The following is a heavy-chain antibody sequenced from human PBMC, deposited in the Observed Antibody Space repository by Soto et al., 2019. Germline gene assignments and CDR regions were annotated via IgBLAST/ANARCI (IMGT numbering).Heavy chain of an antibody. J-gene: IGHJ4*02. D-gene: IGHD3-22*01. CDR3: VSDYDSGGYIRY. CDR1: GGSISTADYY. V-gene: IGHV4-30-4*01. Sequence: QVQLHESGPGLVRPSQTLSLTCNVSGGSISTADYYWSWIRQPPGKGLEWIGYIHYRGSTYYNPSLESRVAISMDTSKNQFSLNLTSVTAADTAVYFCVSDYDSGGYIRYWGQGTLVTVSS. CDR2: IHYRGST.